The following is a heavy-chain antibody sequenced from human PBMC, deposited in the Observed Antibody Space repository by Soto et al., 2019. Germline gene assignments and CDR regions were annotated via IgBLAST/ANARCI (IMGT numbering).Heavy chain of an antibody. J-gene: IGHJ4*02. CDR2: ISGSGGST. D-gene: IGHD6-19*01. V-gene: IGHV3-23*01. Sequence: GGSLRLSCAASGFTFSSYAMSWVRQAPGKGLEWVSAISGSGGSTYYADSVKGRFTISRDNSKNTLYLQMNSLRAEDTAVYYCALQRTSSGGYFDYWGQGTLVTVSS. CDR1: GFTFSSYA. CDR3: ALQRTSSGGYFDY.